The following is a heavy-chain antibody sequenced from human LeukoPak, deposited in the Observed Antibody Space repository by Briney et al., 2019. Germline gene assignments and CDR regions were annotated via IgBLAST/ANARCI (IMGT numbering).Heavy chain of an antibody. V-gene: IGHV4-39*01. CDR1: GGSIISNSDY. D-gene: IGHD2-15*01. J-gene: IGHJ4*02. CDR2: INYSGTT. CDR3: VRRKQYCVASCHYYFDY. Sequence: SETLSLTCTVSGGSIISNSDYWGWIRQPPGKGLEWIGSINYSGTTYYNPSLKSRVTMSVDTSKNQFSLQLSSVTAADTAVYYCVRRKQYCVASCHYYFDYWGQGTLVTVSS.